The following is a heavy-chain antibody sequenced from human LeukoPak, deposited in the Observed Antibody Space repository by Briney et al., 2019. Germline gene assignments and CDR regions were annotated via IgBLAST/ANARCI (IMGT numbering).Heavy chain of an antibody. V-gene: IGHV4-39*07. Sequence: SETLSLTCTVSGGSISSSSYYWTWIRQSPGKGLEWIGSWYNNGTSYYNPSLQSRVTISLDTSKNQFSLKVTSVTAADTAVYYCARREGSGWPVDYWGQGTLVTVSS. CDR2: WYNNGTS. CDR1: GGSISSSSYY. CDR3: ARREGSGWPVDY. D-gene: IGHD6-19*01. J-gene: IGHJ4*02.